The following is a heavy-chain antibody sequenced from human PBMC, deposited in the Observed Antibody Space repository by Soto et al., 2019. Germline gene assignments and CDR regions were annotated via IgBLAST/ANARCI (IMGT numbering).Heavy chain of an antibody. V-gene: IGHV4-31*03. CDR3: ARLSITSNGGWFDP. J-gene: IGHJ5*02. CDR2: ISYSGST. D-gene: IGHD1-20*01. CDR1: GGSSNSGNHY. Sequence: QVQLQESGPGLVKPSQTLSLTCTVSGGSSNSGNHYWNWIRQHPGKGLEWIGYISYSGSTSYNPSLRSRVTISVDTSKNQFSLKLSSVTAADTAVFNCARLSITSNGGWFDPWGQGTLVTVSS.